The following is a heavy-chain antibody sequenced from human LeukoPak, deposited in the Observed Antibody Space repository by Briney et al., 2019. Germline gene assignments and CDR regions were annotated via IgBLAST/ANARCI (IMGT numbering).Heavy chain of an antibody. Sequence: RSGGSLGLSCAASGFTFTTYWMSWVRQAPGKGLEWVANIKQDGSEKYYMDSVKGRFTISRDNAKNSLYLQMSSLRAEDTAVYYCARVAAAVPDQWGQGTLVTVSS. V-gene: IGHV3-7*04. CDR3: ARVAAAVPDQ. CDR2: IKQDGSEK. J-gene: IGHJ5*02. D-gene: IGHD6-13*01. CDR1: GFTFTTYW.